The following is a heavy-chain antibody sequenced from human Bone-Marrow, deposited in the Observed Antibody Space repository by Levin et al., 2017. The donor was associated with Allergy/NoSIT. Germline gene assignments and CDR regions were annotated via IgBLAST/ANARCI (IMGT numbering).Heavy chain of an antibody. D-gene: IGHD3-3*02. CDR2: IYYSGST. Sequence: SETLSLTCTVSGGSISSGDNYWSWIRQPPGKGLEWIGYIYYSGSTYYNPSLKSRVTISVDTSKNQFSLKLSSVTAADTAVYYCARDPGRHFWSGGSSDYGMDVWGQGTTVIVSS. V-gene: IGHV4-30-4*01. CDR3: ARDPGRHFWSGGSSDYGMDV. J-gene: IGHJ6*02. CDR1: GGSISSGDNY.